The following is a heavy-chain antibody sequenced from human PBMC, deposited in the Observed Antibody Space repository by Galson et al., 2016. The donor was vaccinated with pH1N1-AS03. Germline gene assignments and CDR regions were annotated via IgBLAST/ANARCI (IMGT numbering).Heavy chain of an antibody. CDR3: ARLGGSFYTPYFDY. J-gene: IGHJ4*02. CDR2: IDPRDSDT. V-gene: IGHV5-51*01. Sequence: QSGAEVKKPGESLKISCKASGYNFTNYWIGWVRQMPGKGLEWMGIIDPRDSDTRYSPSFQGQITISVDKSFSTAYIQWSSLKASDTAMYYCARLGGSFYTPYFDYWGQGTLVTVSS. CDR1: GYNFTNYW. D-gene: IGHD1-26*01.